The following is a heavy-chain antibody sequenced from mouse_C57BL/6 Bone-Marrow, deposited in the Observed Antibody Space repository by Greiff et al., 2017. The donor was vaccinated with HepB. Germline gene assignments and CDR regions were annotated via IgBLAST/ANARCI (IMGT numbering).Heavy chain of an antibody. J-gene: IGHJ3*01. V-gene: IGHV5-4*01. CDR1: GFTFSSYA. CDR3: ARRGYYYGSSYGFAY. Sequence: EVQWVESGGGVVKPGGSLKLSCAASGFTFSSYAMSWVRQTPEKRLMWVATISDGGSYTYYPDNVKGRFTISRDNARNNLYLQMSHLTSEDTAMYYCARRGYYYGSSYGFAYWGQGTLVTVSA. CDR2: ISDGGSYT. D-gene: IGHD1-1*01.